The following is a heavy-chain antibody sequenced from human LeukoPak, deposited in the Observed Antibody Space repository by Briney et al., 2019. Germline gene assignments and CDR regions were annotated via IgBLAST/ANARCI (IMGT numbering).Heavy chain of an antibody. CDR3: ARASCGSCPFDP. D-gene: IGHD2-15*01. CDR2: IYSVGST. CDR1: GFIVSNKY. Sequence: GGSLRLSCAASGFIVSNKYMSWVRQAPGKGLEWVSIIYSVGSTYYADSVKGRFTISRDTSKNTVYLQMNSLRAEDTAVYYCARASCGSCPFDPWGQGTLVTVSS. J-gene: IGHJ5*02. V-gene: IGHV3-53*01.